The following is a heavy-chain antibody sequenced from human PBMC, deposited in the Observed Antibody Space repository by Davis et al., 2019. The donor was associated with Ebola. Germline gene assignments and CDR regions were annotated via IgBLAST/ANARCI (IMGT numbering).Heavy chain of an antibody. CDR3: ARDGGWSSFDY. Sequence: PSETLSLTCSVSGASVTSFYWNWIRQSPGKGLEWIGYIDNTGNSTYNPSLKSRVTMSVDTSKNEFSLNLQSVTDADTAMYYCARDGGWSSFDYWGRGTLVTVSS. J-gene: IGHJ4*02. D-gene: IGHD6-19*01. CDR1: GASVTSFY. CDR2: IDNTGNS. V-gene: IGHV4-59*02.